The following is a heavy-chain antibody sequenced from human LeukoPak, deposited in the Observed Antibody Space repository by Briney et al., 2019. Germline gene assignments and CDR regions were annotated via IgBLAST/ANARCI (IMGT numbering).Heavy chain of an antibody. D-gene: IGHD6-19*01. Sequence: PGGSLRLSCGASGFTFSSYAMSWVRQAPGKGLEWVSAISNSGGRTYYEDSVKGRFTISRDNSDNTLYLQMNSLRVEDTAVYYCAKTDVGIGWHHFDYWGQGTLVTVSS. CDR2: ISNSGGRT. J-gene: IGHJ4*02. V-gene: IGHV3-23*01. CDR1: GFTFSSYA. CDR3: AKTDVGIGWHHFDY.